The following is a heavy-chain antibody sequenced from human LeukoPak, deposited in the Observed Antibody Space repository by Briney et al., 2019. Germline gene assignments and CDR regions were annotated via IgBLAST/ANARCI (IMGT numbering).Heavy chain of an antibody. CDR2: INHSGST. Sequence: PSKTLSLTCAVYGGSFSGYYWSWIRQPPGKGLEWIGEINHSGSTNYNPSLKSRVTISVDTSKNQFSLKLSSVTAADTAVYYCARGQDSWYRYNWFDPWGQGTLVTVSS. V-gene: IGHV4-34*01. CDR1: GGSFSGYY. CDR3: ARGQDSWYRYNWFDP. D-gene: IGHD6-13*01. J-gene: IGHJ5*02.